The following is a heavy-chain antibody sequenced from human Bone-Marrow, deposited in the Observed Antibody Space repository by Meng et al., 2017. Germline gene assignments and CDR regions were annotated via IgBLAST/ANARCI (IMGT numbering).Heavy chain of an antibody. CDR1: GGSISSSSYY. J-gene: IGHJ5*02. CDR2: IYYSGST. D-gene: IGHD2-2*01. V-gene: IGHV4-39*07. CDR3: ARAGSGIVVVLDP. Sequence: LQFRAAGPGLAKPSDLLSLTCTVSGGSISSSSYYWGRIRPPPGKWLEWIGSIYYSGSTYYNPPLKSRVTISVDTSKNQFSLKLSSVTAADTAVYYCARAGSGIVVVLDPWGQGTLVTVSS.